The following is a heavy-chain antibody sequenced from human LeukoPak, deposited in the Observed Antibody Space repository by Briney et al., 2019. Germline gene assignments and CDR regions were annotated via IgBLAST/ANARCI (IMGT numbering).Heavy chain of an antibody. J-gene: IGHJ3*02. Sequence: PGGSLRLSCAASGFTFSSYGMHWVRQAPGKGLEWVAVIWYDGSNKYYADSVKGRFTISRDNSKNTLYLQMNSLRAEDTAVYYCVRDSYSDIVVVPAASADAFDIWGQGTMVTVSS. V-gene: IGHV3-33*01. CDR3: VRDSYSDIVVVPAASADAFDI. D-gene: IGHD2-2*01. CDR2: IWYDGSNK. CDR1: GFTFSSYG.